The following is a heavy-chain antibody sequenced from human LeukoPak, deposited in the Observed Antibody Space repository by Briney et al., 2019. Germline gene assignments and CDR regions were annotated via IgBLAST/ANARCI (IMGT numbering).Heavy chain of an antibody. J-gene: IGHJ6*02. Sequence: GGSLRLSCAASGFTFSSYAVSWVRQVPGKGLEWVSAISGSGGSTYYADSVKGRFTISRDNSKNTLYLQMNSLRAEDTAVYYCARPPFAYGDSYWYYYGMDVWGQGTTVTVSS. CDR2: ISGSGGST. CDR3: ARPPFAYGDSYWYYYGMDV. D-gene: IGHD4-17*01. CDR1: GFTFSSYA. V-gene: IGHV3-23*01.